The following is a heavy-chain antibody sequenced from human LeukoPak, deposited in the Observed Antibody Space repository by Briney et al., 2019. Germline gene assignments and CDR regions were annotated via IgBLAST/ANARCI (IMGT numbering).Heavy chain of an antibody. CDR1: GFTFSSYG. J-gene: IGHJ4*02. CDR2: ISGSGGST. D-gene: IGHD4-23*01. V-gene: IGHV3-23*01. Sequence: GGSLRLSCAASGFTFSSYGMSWVRQAPGKGLEWVSAISGSGGSTYYADSVKGRFTISRDNSKNTLYLQMNSLRAEDTAVYYCARAEGYGGELDSWGQGTLVTVSS. CDR3: ARAEGYGGELDS.